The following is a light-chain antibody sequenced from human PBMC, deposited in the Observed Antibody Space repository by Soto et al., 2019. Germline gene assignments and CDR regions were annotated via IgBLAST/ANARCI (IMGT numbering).Light chain of an antibody. J-gene: IGKJ1*01. CDR3: QQYNTLSGT. Sequence: DTQMTQSPSTLSASVGDRVTITCRASQTITTWLAWYQQKPGKAPKLLIYDASTLESGVPSRFSGSGFATEFSLTISSLQPDDFASYYCQQYNTLSGTFGQGTKVDIK. CDR1: QTITTW. CDR2: DAS. V-gene: IGKV1-5*01.